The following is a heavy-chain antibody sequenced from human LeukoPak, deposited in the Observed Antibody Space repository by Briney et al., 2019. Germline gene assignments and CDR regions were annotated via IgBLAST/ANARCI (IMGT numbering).Heavy chain of an antibody. CDR3: ARTSSTLAEGTLDY. V-gene: IGHV4-39*01. Sequence: SETLSLTCTVSGGSISSSSYYWGWIRQPPGKGLECIGSIYYSGSTYYNPSLKSRVTISVDTSKNQFSLKLSSVTAADTAVYYCARTSSTLAEGTLDYWGQGTLVTVSS. CDR1: GGSISSSSYY. CDR2: IYYSGST. D-gene: IGHD2-2*01. J-gene: IGHJ4*02.